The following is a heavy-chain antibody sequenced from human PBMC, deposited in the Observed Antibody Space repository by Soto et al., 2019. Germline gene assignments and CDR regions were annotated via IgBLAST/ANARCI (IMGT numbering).Heavy chain of an antibody. CDR3: AKVRTTSIWFWELGPAPFDY. CDR1: GFTFRSYA. D-gene: IGHD3-10*01. Sequence: EVQLLEAGGGLVQPGGSLRLSCAASGFTFRSYAMSWARQAPGKGLEWVSAISGSGGSTYYTDSVKGRFTISRVNSKNTVYLQMNSLRAVDTVVYYCAKVRTTSIWFWELGPAPFDYWGQGTLVTVSS. V-gene: IGHV3-23*01. CDR2: ISGSGGST. J-gene: IGHJ4*02.